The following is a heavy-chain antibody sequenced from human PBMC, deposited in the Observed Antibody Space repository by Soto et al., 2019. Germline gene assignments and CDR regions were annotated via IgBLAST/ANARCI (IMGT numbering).Heavy chain of an antibody. Sequence: QMQLVESGGGVVQAGTSLRLSCAASGFTFTSHGMHWVRQPPGKGLEWLAVISYEGSAQHYADSVKGRFSISRDNSENTLYLQMNSLRAEDTAVYYCARETLPTPMVYWYFDLWGRGSLVTVSS. V-gene: IGHV3-30*03. CDR1: GFTFTSHG. CDR2: ISYEGSAQ. J-gene: IGHJ2*01. CDR3: ARETLPTPMVYWYFDL. D-gene: IGHD5-18*01.